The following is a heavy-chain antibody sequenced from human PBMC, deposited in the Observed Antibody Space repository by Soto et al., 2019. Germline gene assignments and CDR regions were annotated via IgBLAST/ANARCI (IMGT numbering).Heavy chain of an antibody. CDR3: AGFGVGDRDDK. CDR2: ISHSETT. J-gene: IGHJ4*02. D-gene: IGHD2-8*01. V-gene: IGHV4-30-4*01. Sequence: SLTCSVSGSYITSGDYHWTWIRQAPGKGLEWIGYISHSETTYYSPALKNRIIISSDFSMNQFSLRLNSVTAADTAVYFCAGFGVGDRDDKWGQGTLVTVSS. CDR1: GSYITSGDYH.